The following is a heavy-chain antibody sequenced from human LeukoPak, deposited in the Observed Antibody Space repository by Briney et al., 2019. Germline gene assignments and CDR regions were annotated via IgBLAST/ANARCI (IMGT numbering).Heavy chain of an antibody. D-gene: IGHD5-12*01. CDR1: GFNFIDYS. CDR3: ARDHRYAFDN. Sequence: GGSLRLSCAASGFNFIDYSMNWVRQAPGEGLEWISYIGISSGNTKYADSVKGRFTISRDKARNSLYLQMNSLRVEDTAVYYCARDHRYAFDNWGHGTLVTVSS. V-gene: IGHV3-48*01. J-gene: IGHJ4*01. CDR2: IGISSGNT.